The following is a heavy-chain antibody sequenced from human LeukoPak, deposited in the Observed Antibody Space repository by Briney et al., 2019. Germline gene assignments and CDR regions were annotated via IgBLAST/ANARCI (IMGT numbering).Heavy chain of an antibody. Sequence: GASVTVSCKASGYTFTGYYMHWVRQAPGQGLEWMGWINPNSGGTNYAQKFQGRVTMTRDTSISTAYMELSRLRSDDTAVYYCARSRITMVRGGTGGWFDPWGQGTLVTVSS. CDR1: GYTFTGYY. D-gene: IGHD3-10*01. CDR3: ARSRITMVRGGTGGWFDP. J-gene: IGHJ5*02. V-gene: IGHV1-2*02. CDR2: INPNSGGT.